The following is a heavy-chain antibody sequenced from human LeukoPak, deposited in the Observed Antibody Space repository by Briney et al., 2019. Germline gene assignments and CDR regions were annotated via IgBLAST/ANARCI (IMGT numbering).Heavy chain of an antibody. CDR3: AKDVLGTLMVDY. D-gene: IGHD2-8*01. J-gene: IGHJ4*02. CDR2: IYSGGST. CDR1: GFSVSSNY. Sequence: GGSLRLSCAASGFSVSSNYMSWVRQAPGKGLEWVSVIYSGGSTYYADSVKGRFTISRDNSKNTLYLQMNSLGAEDTAIYYCAKDVLGTLMVDYWGQGTLVTVSS. V-gene: IGHV3-53*01.